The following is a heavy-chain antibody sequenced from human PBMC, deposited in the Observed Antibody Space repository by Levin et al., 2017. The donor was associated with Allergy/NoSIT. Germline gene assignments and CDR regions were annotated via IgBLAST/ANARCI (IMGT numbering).Heavy chain of an antibody. Sequence: PSETLSLTCTVSGGSISSSSYYWGWIRQPPGTGLESIATIYYSGSTNYNPSLKSRVTISLDTSQNQFSLKLSSVTAADTAVYYCARWDRSGNPPPYAFDIWGRGTMVTVSS. J-gene: IGHJ3*02. CDR3: ARWDRSGNPPPYAFDI. D-gene: IGHD1-26*01. V-gene: IGHV4-39*01. CDR1: GGSISSSSYY. CDR2: IYYSGST.